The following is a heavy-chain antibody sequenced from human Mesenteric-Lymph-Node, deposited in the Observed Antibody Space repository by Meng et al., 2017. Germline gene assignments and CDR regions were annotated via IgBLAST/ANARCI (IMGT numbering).Heavy chain of an antibody. V-gene: IGHV4-34*01. D-gene: IGHD6-13*01. CDR3: ARARYSSSWNDY. CDR1: GASLSDFY. J-gene: IGHJ4*02. Sequence: GSLRLSCGVSGASLSDFYWSWIRQPPGKGLQWIGEISGSGNTNYNPSLKSRVTISLDTSKNQFSLKLSSVTAADTAVYYCARARYSSSWNDYWGQGTLVTVSS. CDR2: ISGSGNT.